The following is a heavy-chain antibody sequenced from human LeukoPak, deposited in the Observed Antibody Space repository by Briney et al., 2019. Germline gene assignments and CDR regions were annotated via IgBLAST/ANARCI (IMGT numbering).Heavy chain of an antibody. Sequence: ASVKVSCKASGYTFTSYDINWVRQTTGKGLEWMGWMNPNSGSTGYAQKFQGRVTITRNTSISTAYMELSGLRSEDTALYYCARGRSTGYPYYFEYWGQGTLVTVSS. CDR3: ARGRSTGYPYYFEY. CDR2: MNPNSGST. J-gene: IGHJ4*02. D-gene: IGHD5-12*01. CDR1: GYTFTSYD. V-gene: IGHV1-8*03.